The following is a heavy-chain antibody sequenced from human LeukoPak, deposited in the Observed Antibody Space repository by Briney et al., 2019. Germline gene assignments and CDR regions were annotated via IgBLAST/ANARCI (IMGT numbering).Heavy chain of an antibody. CDR3: ARGMLDYDFWSGFLHNYYYGMDV. CDR1: GGTFSSYA. D-gene: IGHD3-3*01. V-gene: IGHV1-69*01. CDR2: IIPIFGTA. J-gene: IGHJ6*02. Sequence: SVKVSCKASGGTFSSYAISWVRQAPGQGLEWMGGIIPIFGTANYAQKFQGRVTITADESTSTAYMELSSLRSEDTAVYYCARGMLDYDFWSGFLHNYYYGMDVWGQGTTVTVSS.